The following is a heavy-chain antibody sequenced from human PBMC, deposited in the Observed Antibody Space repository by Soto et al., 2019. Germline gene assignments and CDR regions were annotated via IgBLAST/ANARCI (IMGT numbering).Heavy chain of an antibody. V-gene: IGHV4-59*08. Sequence: SETLSPTCTVSGGSISSYYWSWIRQPPGKGLEWIGYIYYSGSTNYNPSLKSRVTISVDTSKNQFSLKLSSVTAADTAVYYCARQPAGYYYYMDVWGKGTTVTVSS. CDR2: IYYSGST. CDR1: GGSISSYY. J-gene: IGHJ6*03. CDR3: ARQPAGYYYYMDV.